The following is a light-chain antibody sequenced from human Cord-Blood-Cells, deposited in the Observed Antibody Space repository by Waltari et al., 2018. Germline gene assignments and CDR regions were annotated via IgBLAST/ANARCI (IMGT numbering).Light chain of an antibody. CDR2: GAS. Sequence: EIVWKESPRSCSSRSGQRDNHPCRDSQSVSSCYLAWYQQNPGQPPRLLIYGASSRATGIPDGVSGSGARTEFTLTISRLEPEDFAVYYWQQYGSSPCTFGQGAKVENK. V-gene: IGKV3-20*01. CDR1: QSVSSCY. CDR3: QQYGSSPCT. J-gene: IGKJ1*01.